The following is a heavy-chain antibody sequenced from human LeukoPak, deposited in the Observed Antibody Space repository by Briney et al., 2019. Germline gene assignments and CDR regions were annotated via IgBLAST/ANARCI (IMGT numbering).Heavy chain of an antibody. D-gene: IGHD6-6*01. CDR3: AREGVRQQLVLDY. Sequence: SVKVSCKASGGTFSSYAISWVRQAPGQGLEWMGGIIPIFGTANYAQKFQGRVTTTTDESTSTAYMELSSLRSEDTAVYYCAREGVRQQLVLDYWGQGTLVTVSS. CDR1: GGTFSSYA. V-gene: IGHV1-69*05. J-gene: IGHJ4*02. CDR2: IIPIFGTA.